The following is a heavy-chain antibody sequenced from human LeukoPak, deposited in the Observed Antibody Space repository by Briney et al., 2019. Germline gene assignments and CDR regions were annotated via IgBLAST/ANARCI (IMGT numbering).Heavy chain of an antibody. Sequence: SETLSLTCTVSGGSISSSSYYWGWIRQPPGKGLEWIGNIYYSGSTYYNPSLKSRVTISVDTSKNQFSLKLSSVTAADTAVYYCARHAVKAGGGYFDYWGQGTLVTVSS. CDR2: IYYSGST. V-gene: IGHV4-39*07. CDR3: ARHAVKAGGGYFDY. D-gene: IGHD3-16*01. J-gene: IGHJ4*02. CDR1: GGSISSSSYY.